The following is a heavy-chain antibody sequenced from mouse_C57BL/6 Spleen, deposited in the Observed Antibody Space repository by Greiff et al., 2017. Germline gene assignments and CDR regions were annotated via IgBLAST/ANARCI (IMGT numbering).Heavy chain of an antibody. CDR1: GYTFTSYW. J-gene: IGHJ4*01. V-gene: IGHV1-64*01. CDR2: IHPNSGST. CDR3: ASEFIATVVGAMDY. Sequence: VQLQQPGAELVKPGASVKLSCKASGYTFTSYWMHWVKQRPGPGLEWIGMIHPNSGSTNYNEKFKSKATLTVDKSSSTAYMQLSSLTSEDSAVYDCASEFIATVVGAMDYWGQGTSVTVSS. D-gene: IGHD1-1*01.